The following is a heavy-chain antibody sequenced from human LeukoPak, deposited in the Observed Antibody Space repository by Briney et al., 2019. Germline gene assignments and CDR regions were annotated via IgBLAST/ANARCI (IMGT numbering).Heavy chain of an antibody. CDR1: GFSFNNHA. D-gene: IGHD5-18*01. CDR2: ISGSGGRL. J-gene: IGHJ3*02. V-gene: IGHV3-23*01. Sequence: PGGSLRLSCAASGFSFNNHAMSWVRLAPGKGLEWVAGISGSGGRLFHADSVKGRFTISRDNSKNTVFLQMNSLRAEDTAVYYCAKDGSDIYVRGAFDIWGQGTMVIVSS. CDR3: AKDGSDIYVRGAFDI.